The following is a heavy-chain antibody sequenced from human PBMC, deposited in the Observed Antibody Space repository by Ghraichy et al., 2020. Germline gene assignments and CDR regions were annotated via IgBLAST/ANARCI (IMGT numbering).Heavy chain of an antibody. J-gene: IGHJ4*02. CDR1: GGSFSGYY. D-gene: IGHD3-9*01. Sequence: SETLSLTCAVYGGSFSGYYWSWIRQPPGKGLEWIGEVNHSGSTNYNPSLKSRVTISVDTSKNQFSLKLSSVTAADTAVYYCAGHLRYFDYWGQGTLVTVSS. CDR2: VNHSGST. CDR3: AGHLRYFDY. V-gene: IGHV4-34*01.